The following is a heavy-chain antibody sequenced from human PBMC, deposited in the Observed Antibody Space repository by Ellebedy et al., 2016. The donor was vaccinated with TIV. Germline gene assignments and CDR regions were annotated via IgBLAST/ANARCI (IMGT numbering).Heavy chain of an antibody. Sequence: SETLSLXCTVSGSSINSGYYWGWIRQHPGKGLEWIGSIYHSGSTYYNPSLKSRVTISVDTSKNQFSLKLSSVTAADTAVYYCASDPTMLRDPGRVDYYGMDVWGQGTTVTVSS. J-gene: IGHJ6*02. D-gene: IGHD3-10*01. CDR2: IYHSGST. CDR3: ASDPTMLRDPGRVDYYGMDV. CDR1: GSSINSGYY. V-gene: IGHV4-38-2*02.